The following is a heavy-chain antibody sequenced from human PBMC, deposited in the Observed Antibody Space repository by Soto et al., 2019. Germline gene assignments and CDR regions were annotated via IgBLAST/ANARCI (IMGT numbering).Heavy chain of an antibody. V-gene: IGHV1-69*08. Sequence: QVQLVQSGAEVKKPGSSVKVSCKASGGTFSSYTISWVRQAPGQGLEWMGRIIPILGIANYAQKFQGRVTITADKSTSTAYMELSSLRSEDTAVYYCARDSKAAAGLNFDYWGQGTLVTVSS. D-gene: IGHD6-13*01. J-gene: IGHJ4*02. CDR2: IIPILGIA. CDR3: ARDSKAAAGLNFDY. CDR1: GGTFSSYT.